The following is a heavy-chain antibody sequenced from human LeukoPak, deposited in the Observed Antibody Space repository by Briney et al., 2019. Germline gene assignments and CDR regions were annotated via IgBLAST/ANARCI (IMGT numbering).Heavy chain of an antibody. D-gene: IGHD5-12*01. CDR2: INSDGSRI. CDR3: ARAPQIGFSGFDKNY. J-gene: IGHJ4*02. CDR1: GFTLSDYW. Sequence: GGSLRLSCAASGFTLSDYWMHWVRQAPVKGLVWVSRINSDGSRIIYADSVKGRFTISRDNAKNTVYLQMNSLRADDTAVYFCARAPQIGFSGFDKNYWGQGTLVTVSS. V-gene: IGHV3-74*01.